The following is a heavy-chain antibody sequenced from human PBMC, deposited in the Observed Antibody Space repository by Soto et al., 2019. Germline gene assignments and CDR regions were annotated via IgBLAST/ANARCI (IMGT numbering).Heavy chain of an antibody. CDR3: ARNTNYYDSRGYYYLTNPPFDY. V-gene: IGHV1-18*01. CDR1: GYTFTSYG. CDR2: ISAYNGNT. Sequence: ASVKVSCKASGYTFTSYGISWVRQAPGQGLEWMGWISAYNGNTNYAQKLQGRVTMTTDTSTSTAYMELRSLRSDDTAVYYCARNTNYYDSRGYYYLTNPPFDYWGQGTLVT. D-gene: IGHD3-22*01. J-gene: IGHJ4*02.